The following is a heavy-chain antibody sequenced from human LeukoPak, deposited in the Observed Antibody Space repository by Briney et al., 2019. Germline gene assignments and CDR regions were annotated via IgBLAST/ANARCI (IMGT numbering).Heavy chain of an antibody. CDR3: ARESSSSNGWLDFDY. J-gene: IGHJ4*02. CDR2: INHSGST. Sequence: KPSETLSLTCAVYGGSFSGYYWSWLRQPPGKGLEWIGEINHSGSTSYNPSLKSRVTISVDTSKNQFSLKLSSVTAADTAVYYCARESSSSNGWLDFDYWGQGTLVTVSS. D-gene: IGHD6-6*01. V-gene: IGHV4-34*01. CDR1: GGSFSGYY.